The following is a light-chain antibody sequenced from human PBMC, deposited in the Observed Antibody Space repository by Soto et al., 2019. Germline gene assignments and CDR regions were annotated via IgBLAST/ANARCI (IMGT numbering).Light chain of an antibody. J-gene: IGLJ2*01. CDR3: QSYDSSLSGSMV. Sequence: QSVLTQPPSVSGAPGQRVTISCTGSSYNIGAGYDVHWYQQLPGTAPKLLIYGNSNRPSGVPDRFSGSKSGTSASLAITGLQAEDEADYYCQSYDSSLSGSMVFGGGTKLTVL. CDR1: SYNIGAGYD. CDR2: GNS. V-gene: IGLV1-40*01.